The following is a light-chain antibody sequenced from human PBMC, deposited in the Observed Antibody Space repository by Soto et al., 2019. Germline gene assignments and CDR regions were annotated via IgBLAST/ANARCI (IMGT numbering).Light chain of an antibody. CDR2: GAT. CDR1: QGISNY. V-gene: IGKV1-27*01. CDR3: QKYERDPPP. Sequence: DIQMTQSPSSLSASVGDRVTITCRASQGISNYLAWYQQKPGKAPQLLIYGATTLQSGVPSRFSGSGSGTVFTLTIASLQPEDVAIYYCQKYERDPPPFGGGTKGEIK. J-gene: IGKJ4*01.